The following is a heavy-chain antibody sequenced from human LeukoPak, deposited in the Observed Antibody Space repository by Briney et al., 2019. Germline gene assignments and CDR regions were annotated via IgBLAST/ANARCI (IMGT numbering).Heavy chain of an antibody. V-gene: IGHV1-18*01. D-gene: IGHD3-9*01. Sequence: ASVKVSCKASGYTFTSYGISWVRQAPGQGLEWMGWISAYNGNTNYAQKLQGRVTTTTDTSTSTAYMELRSLRSDDTAVYYCARDVSLRYFDWAGYYYYYYMDVWGKGTTVTISS. CDR3: ARDVSLRYFDWAGYYYYYYMDV. J-gene: IGHJ6*03. CDR2: ISAYNGNT. CDR1: GYTFTSYG.